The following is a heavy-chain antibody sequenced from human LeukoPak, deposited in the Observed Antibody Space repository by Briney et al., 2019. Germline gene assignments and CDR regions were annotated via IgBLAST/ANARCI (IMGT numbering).Heavy chain of an antibody. Sequence: GGSLRLSCAGSGFTFSTYAMQWVRQGLRKGLEWVALFSYDGSTQRYADSLKGRFTISRDNSKNSLYLHMNSLTIEDTALYYCAKPRGYSTNRYYLDYWGQGSLVTVSS. CDR2: FSYDGSTQ. CDR1: GFTFSTYA. CDR3: AKPRGYSTNRYYLDY. J-gene: IGHJ4*02. V-gene: IGHV3-30-3*02. D-gene: IGHD2-8*01.